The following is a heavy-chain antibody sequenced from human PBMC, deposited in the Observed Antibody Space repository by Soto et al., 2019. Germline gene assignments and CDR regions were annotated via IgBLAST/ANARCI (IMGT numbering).Heavy chain of an antibody. V-gene: IGHV1-69*06. Sequence: SVKVSCKASGGTFSSYAISWVRQAPGQGLEWMGGIIPIFGTANYAQKFQGRVTITADKSTSTAYMELSSLRSEDTAVYYCASFTHFGSHYSPSAMDVWGQGTMVTVSS. CDR1: GGTFSSYA. D-gene: IGHD2-15*01. CDR2: IIPIFGTA. J-gene: IGHJ6*02. CDR3: ASFTHFGSHYSPSAMDV.